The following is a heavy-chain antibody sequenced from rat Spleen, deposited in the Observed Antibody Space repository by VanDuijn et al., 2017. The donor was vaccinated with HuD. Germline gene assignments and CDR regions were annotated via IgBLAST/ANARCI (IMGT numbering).Heavy chain of an antibody. CDR1: GFTFSDCY. J-gene: IGHJ1*01. Sequence: EVQLVESNGGLVQPGRPLKLSCTTSGFTFSDCYMAWVRQAPTKGLEWVATINNDGDTTYYRDSVKGRFTISSDNGKNTLYLEMDSLGSEDMATYYCVRQGYLRDWYFDFWGPGTMVTVSS. CDR2: INNDGDTT. CDR3: VRQGYLRDWYFDF. V-gene: IGHV5-29*01. D-gene: IGHD2-5*01.